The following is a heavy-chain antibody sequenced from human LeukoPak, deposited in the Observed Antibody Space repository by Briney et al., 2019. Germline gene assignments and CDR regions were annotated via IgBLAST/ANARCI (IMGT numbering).Heavy chain of an antibody. CDR3: VRGPDIAATSY. V-gene: IGHV3-7*03. CDR1: GFSFNNYR. J-gene: IGHJ4*02. Sequence: GSLRLSCVASGFSFNNYRMTWVRQAPGKGLEWVANIKQDGSEKQYVDSVKGRFAISRDNAKKSLYLQINTLRAEDTAVYYCVRGPDIAATSYWGQGTLVTVSS. D-gene: IGHD6-25*01. CDR2: IKQDGSEK.